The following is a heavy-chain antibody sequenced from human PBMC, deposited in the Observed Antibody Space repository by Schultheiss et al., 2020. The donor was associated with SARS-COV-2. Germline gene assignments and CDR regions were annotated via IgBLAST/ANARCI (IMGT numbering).Heavy chain of an antibody. Sequence: SVKVSCQASRYTFTKYFTQWVRQVPGQGLEWMGIINPSGGNTDYAQKFQGRVAMTTDTSTSTAYMELRSLRSDDTAVYYCARDYYEAAAGGGAFDIWGQGTMVTVSS. CDR1: RYTFTKYF. CDR2: INPSGGNT. J-gene: IGHJ3*02. D-gene: IGHD6-13*01. V-gene: IGHV1-46*01. CDR3: ARDYYEAAAGGGAFDI.